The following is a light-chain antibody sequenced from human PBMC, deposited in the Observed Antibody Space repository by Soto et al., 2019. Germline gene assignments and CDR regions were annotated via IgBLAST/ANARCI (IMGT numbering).Light chain of an antibody. V-gene: IGKV3-15*01. CDR1: QDIKSN. CDR3: HHYNNLPYT. CDR2: RAS. Sequence: EIVMTQSPATLSVSPGERATLSCRASQDIKSNLAWYQQKPGQAPILLISRASTRATGFPDRFSGSGSGTEFTLTISSLQSEDAAVYYCHHYNNLPYTCGPGTKLEIK. J-gene: IGKJ2*01.